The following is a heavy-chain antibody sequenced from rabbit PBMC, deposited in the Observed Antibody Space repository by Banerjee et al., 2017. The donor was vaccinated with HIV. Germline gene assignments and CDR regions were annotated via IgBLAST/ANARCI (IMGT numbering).Heavy chain of an antibody. CDR3: ARDLAGVTGWNFGL. V-gene: IGHV1S40*01. J-gene: IGHJ6*01. Sequence: QSLEESGGGLVQPEGSLTLTCTASGFSFSSTHDMCWVRQAPGKGLELIACIDTGNDGTYYASWAKGRFTGSKTSSTTVTLQMTSLTAADTATYFCARDLAGVTGWNFGLWGPGTLVTVS. D-gene: IGHD4-1*01. CDR2: IDTGNDGT. CDR1: GFSFSSTHD.